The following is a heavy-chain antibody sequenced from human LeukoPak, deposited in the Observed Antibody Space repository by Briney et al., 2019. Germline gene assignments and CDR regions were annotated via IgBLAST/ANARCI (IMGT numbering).Heavy chain of an antibody. J-gene: IGHJ5*02. CDR2: MNPNSGNT. CDR1: GYTFTSYD. D-gene: IGHD2-15*01. CDR3: ARPRYCSGGSCYRGWFDP. V-gene: IGHV1-8*01. Sequence: ASVKVSCKASGYTFTSYDINWVRQATGQGLEWMGWMNPNSGNTGYAQKFQGRVTMTRNTSISTAYMELSSLRSEDTAVYYCARPRYCSGGSCYRGWFDPWGQGTLVTVSS.